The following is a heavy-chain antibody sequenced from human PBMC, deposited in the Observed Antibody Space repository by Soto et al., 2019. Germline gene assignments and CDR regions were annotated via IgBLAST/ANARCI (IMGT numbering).Heavy chain of an antibody. CDR3: AKDSISYNGIYDAFDV. CDR2: IGGGDDI. J-gene: IGHJ3*01. D-gene: IGHD3-3*02. Sequence: VPLLESGGGLVQPGGPLRLSCEASGFTFSNYAMAWVRQTPGEGPEWVSTIGGGDDIFYAESVQGRFIISRDDSRSTMYLQMDNLRVEDTAIYFCAKDSISYNGIYDAFDVWGQGTVVTVSS. CDR1: GFTFSNYA. V-gene: IGHV3-23*01.